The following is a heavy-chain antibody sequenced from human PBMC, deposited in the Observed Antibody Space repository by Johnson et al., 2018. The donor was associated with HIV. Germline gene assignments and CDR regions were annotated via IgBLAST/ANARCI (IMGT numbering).Heavy chain of an antibody. V-gene: IGHV3-7*02. Sequence: VQLVESGGGLVQPGGSLRLSCAASGFTFSSYWMSWVRQAPGKGLEWVANIKQDGREKYYVDSVKGRFTISRDNAKNSLYLQMNSLRAEDTAVYYCARVVRGSNGWRGAFDIWGQGTMVTVSS. J-gene: IGHJ3*02. CDR2: IKQDGREK. CDR3: ARVVRGSNGWRGAFDI. CDR1: GFTFSSYW. D-gene: IGHD6-19*01.